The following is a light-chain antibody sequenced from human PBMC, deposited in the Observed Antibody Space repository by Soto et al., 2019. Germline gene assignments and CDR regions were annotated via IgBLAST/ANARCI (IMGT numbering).Light chain of an antibody. J-gene: IGLJ2*01. CDR1: SSNIGNNY. V-gene: IGLV1-51*01. CDR3: GTWDSSLSAVV. Sequence: QSVLTQPPSVSAAPGQKVTISCSGSSSNIGNNYVSWYKQLPGTAPKLLLYDNNNRPSGIPDRFSGSKSGTSATLGITGLQTGDEADYYCGTWDSSLSAVVFGGGTKLTVL. CDR2: DNN.